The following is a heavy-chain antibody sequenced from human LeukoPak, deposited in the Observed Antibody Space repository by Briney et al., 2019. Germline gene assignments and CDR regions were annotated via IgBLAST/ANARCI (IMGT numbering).Heavy chain of an antibody. CDR2: IYPGDSDT. CDR1: GYSFTSYW. J-gene: IGHJ3*02. V-gene: IGHV5-51*01. D-gene: IGHD2-15*01. Sequence: GESLKISCKGSGYSFTSYWIGWVRQMPGKGLEWIGIIYPGDSDTRYSPSFQGQVTISADKSISTAYLQWSSLKASDTAMYYCASAPRVGYCSGGSCRNDAFDIWGQGTMVTVSS. CDR3: ASAPRVGYCSGGSCRNDAFDI.